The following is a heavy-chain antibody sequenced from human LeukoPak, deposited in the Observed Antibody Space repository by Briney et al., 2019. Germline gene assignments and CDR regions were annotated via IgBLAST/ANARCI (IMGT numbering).Heavy chain of an antibody. CDR2: IRYDGSNK. Sequence: GGSLRLSCEASGFTFSSYGMHWVRQAPGKGLEWVAFIRYDGSNKYYADSVKGRFTISRDNSKNTLYLQMNSLRAEDTAVYYCAKDRGSGIKHFDPWGQGTLVTVSS. CDR3: AKDRGSGIKHFDP. J-gene: IGHJ5*02. CDR1: GFTFSSYG. D-gene: IGHD3-10*01. V-gene: IGHV3-30*02.